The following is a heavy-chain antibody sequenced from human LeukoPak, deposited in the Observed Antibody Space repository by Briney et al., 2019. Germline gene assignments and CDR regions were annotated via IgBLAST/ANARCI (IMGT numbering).Heavy chain of an antibody. V-gene: IGHV3-21*04. CDR2: ISTSSIYI. D-gene: IGHD3-10*01. J-gene: IGHJ4*02. CDR1: GFTFSSSW. Sequence: GGSLRLSCAASGFTFSSSWMTWVRQAPGKGLEWVSSISTSSIYIYYADSMKGRFTISRDNSKNTLYLQMNSLRVEDTAVYYCARVGGHWGQGTLVTVSS. CDR3: ARVGGH.